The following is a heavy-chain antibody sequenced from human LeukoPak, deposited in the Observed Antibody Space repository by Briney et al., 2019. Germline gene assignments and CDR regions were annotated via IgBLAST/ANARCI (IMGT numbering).Heavy chain of an antibody. D-gene: IGHD1-26*01. CDR2: IKQDGREK. CDR3: ARDNEGGYPAVFDY. V-gene: IGHV3-7*04. CDR1: GFTLSSYW. Sequence: GGSLRLSCVASGFTLSSYWMSWVRQAPGKGLEWVANIKQDGREKYHVDSVKGRLTISRDNAKNSLYLQMNSLRAEDTAVYYCARDNEGGYPAVFDYWGQGTLVTVSS. J-gene: IGHJ4*02.